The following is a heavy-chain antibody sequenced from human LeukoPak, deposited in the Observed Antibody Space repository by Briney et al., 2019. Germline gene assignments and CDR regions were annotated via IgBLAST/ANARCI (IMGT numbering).Heavy chain of an antibody. J-gene: IGHJ4*02. CDR1: GFTFSSYG. D-gene: IGHD3-10*01. CDR2: ISRDGSSK. Sequence: GSLRLSCVASGFTFSSYGMYWVRQAPGKGLEWVAVISRDGSSKYYADSVKGRFTISRDNSKNTLYLQVNSLRAEDTAVYYCARIYGSGSRRDFDYWGQGTLVTVSS. V-gene: IGHV3-30*03. CDR3: ARIYGSGSRRDFDY.